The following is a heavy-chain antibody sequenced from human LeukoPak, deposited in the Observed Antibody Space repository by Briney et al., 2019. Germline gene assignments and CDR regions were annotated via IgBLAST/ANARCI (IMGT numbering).Heavy chain of an antibody. CDR3: AKDQGLWYLENFDY. CDR2: ISGSGGST. Sequence: PGRSLRLSCAASGFTFDDYAMHWVRQAPGKGLEWVSAISGSGGSTYYADSVKGRFTISRDNSKNTLYLQMNSLRAEDTAVYYCAKDQGLWYLENFDYWGQGTLVTVSS. D-gene: IGHD2-21*01. J-gene: IGHJ4*02. V-gene: IGHV3-23*01. CDR1: GFTFDDYA.